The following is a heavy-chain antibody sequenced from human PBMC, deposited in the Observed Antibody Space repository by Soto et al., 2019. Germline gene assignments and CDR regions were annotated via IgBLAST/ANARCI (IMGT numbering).Heavy chain of an antibody. D-gene: IGHD3-22*01. CDR1: GGSFSGYY. V-gene: IGHV4-34*01. Sequence: SETLSLTCAVYGGSFSGYYWSWIRQPPGKGLEWIGEINHSGSTNYNPSLKSRVTISVDTSKNQFSLKLSSVTAADTAVYYCARGGKNYYDSSGYLSVFDYWGQGTLVTVSS. CDR2: INHSGST. J-gene: IGHJ4*02. CDR3: ARGGKNYYDSSGYLSVFDY.